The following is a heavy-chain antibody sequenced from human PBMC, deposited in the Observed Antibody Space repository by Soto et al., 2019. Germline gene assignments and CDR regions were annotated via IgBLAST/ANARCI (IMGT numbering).Heavy chain of an antibody. D-gene: IGHD2-15*01. CDR1: GFNFNSYT. V-gene: IGHV3-21*01. CDR2: ISSSGYI. Sequence: GGSLRLSCAASGFNFNSYTINWVRQAPGKRLEWLSSISSSGYIFSTDSVRGRFTISRDNAKNSVYLQINSLRAEDTAVYFCARDCSGGSCYPGMDVWGKRTTVSVS. J-gene: IGHJ6*04. CDR3: ARDCSGGSCYPGMDV.